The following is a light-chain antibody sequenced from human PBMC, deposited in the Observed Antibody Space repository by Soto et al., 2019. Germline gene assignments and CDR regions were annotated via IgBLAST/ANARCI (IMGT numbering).Light chain of an antibody. CDR2: GAF. Sequence: EIVMTQSPATLSVSPGEGATLSCRASQSVSTSLAWVQQKPGQAPRLLIYGAFARATGIPARFSGSGSGTEFTLTISSLQSEDFAVYYCQQYNNWPRTFGQGTKVEIK. J-gene: IGKJ1*01. V-gene: IGKV3-15*01. CDR3: QQYNNWPRT. CDR1: QSVSTS.